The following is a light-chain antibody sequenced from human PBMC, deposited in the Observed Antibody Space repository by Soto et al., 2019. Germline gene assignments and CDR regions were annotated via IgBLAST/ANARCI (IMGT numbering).Light chain of an antibody. J-gene: IGKJ1*01. CDR2: GAS. Sequence: IVLTQSPGTLSLSPGERATLSCRSSQSISSSYLAWYQQTPGQAPRLLSYGASNRATAIPDRFSGSGSGTDFTLTISRLEPEDFAVYYCQQYGSSPTWTFGQGTKVDIK. CDR3: QQYGSSPTWT. CDR1: QSISSSY. V-gene: IGKV3-20*01.